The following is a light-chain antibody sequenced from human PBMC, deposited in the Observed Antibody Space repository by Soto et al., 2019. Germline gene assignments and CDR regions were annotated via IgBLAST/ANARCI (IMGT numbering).Light chain of an antibody. Sequence: DIQLTQSPSFLSASVGDRVTITCRASQGISSYLAWYQQKPGKAPKLLIYAASTLQXGVPSRFSGSGSGTEXXXXIXXXXPEDFATYYCQQLNTYPRTFGQGTKVDIK. V-gene: IGKV1-9*01. CDR1: QGISSY. J-gene: IGKJ1*01. CDR3: QQLNTYPRT. CDR2: AAS.